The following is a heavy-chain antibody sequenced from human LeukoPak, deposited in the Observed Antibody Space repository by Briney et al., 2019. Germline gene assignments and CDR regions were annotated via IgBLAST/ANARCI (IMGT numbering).Heavy chain of an antibody. Sequence: GGSLRLSCAASGFTFSDYSMNWVRQAPGKGLEWISYIGIDSGKTNYADSVKGRFTISGDKAKNSLYLQMNSLRVEDTAVYYCARGYKYAFDNWGQGTLVTVSS. CDR3: ARGYKYAFDN. V-gene: IGHV3-48*01. D-gene: IGHD5-24*01. CDR2: IGIDSGKT. J-gene: IGHJ4*02. CDR1: GFTFSDYS.